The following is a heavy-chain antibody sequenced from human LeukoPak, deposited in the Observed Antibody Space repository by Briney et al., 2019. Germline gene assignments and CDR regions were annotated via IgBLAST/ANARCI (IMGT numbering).Heavy chain of an antibody. CDR3: VRGYCSGATCYHFDY. CDR1: GASITSYY. J-gene: IGHJ4*02. CDR2: FYYSGSD. D-gene: IGHD2-15*01. Sequence: SETLSLTCTVSGASITSYYWNWFRQPPGKGLEWIGYFYYSGSDNYNPSLKSRITISVDTSKNQFSLKLSSVTAADTAVYYCVRGYCSGATCYHFDYWGQGTLVTVSS. V-gene: IGHV4-59*01.